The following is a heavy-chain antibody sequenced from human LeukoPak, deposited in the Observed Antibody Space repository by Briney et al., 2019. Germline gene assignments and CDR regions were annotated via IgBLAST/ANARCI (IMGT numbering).Heavy chain of an antibody. CDR1: GGSISSYY. J-gene: IGHJ6*03. D-gene: IGHD3-3*01. CDR2: IYYSGST. Sequence: SETLFLTXTVSGGSISSYYWSWIRQPPGKGLEWIGYIYYSGSTNYNPSLKSRVTISVDTSKNQFSLKLSSVTAADTAVYYCARGIVGSGLYMDVWGKGTTVTVS. V-gene: IGHV4-59*01. CDR3: ARGIVGSGLYMDV.